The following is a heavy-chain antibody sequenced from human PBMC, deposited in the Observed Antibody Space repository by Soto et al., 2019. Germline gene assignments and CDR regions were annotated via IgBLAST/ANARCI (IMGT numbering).Heavy chain of an antibody. CDR1: GFNFKKFA. CDR2: ISCCGGST. CDR3: AKAEGEQWLITHLDN. D-gene: IGHD6-19*01. Sequence: PGGSLRLSCEASGFNFKKFAMGWVRQAPGEGLEWVAGISCCGGSTSYADSVKGRFSLARDDSKSTLSLHLNSLRFEDTARYFCAKAEGEQWLITHLDNWGQGTLGTVSS. V-gene: IGHV3-23*01. J-gene: IGHJ4*02.